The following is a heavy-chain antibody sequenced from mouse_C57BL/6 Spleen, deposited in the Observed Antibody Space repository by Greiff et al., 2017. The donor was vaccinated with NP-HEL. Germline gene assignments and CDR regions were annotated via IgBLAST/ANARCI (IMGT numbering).Heavy chain of an antibody. J-gene: IGHJ4*01. D-gene: IGHD1-1*01. V-gene: IGHV1-5*01. CDR1: GYTFTSYW. CDR2: IYPGNSDT. CDR3: TRSGVYYGSSLYAMDY. Sequence: EVQLQQSGTVLARPGASVKMSCKTSGYTFTSYWMHWVKQRPGQGLEWIGAIYPGNSDTSYNQKFKGKAKLTAVTSPSTAYMELSSLTNEDSAVYYCTRSGVYYGSSLYAMDYWGQGTSVTVSS.